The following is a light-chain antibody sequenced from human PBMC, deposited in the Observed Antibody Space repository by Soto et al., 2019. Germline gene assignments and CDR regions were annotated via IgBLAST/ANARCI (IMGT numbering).Light chain of an antibody. J-gene: IGKJ3*01. Sequence: EIVLTQSPATLSLPPGERATLSCRASQSVSSYLAWYQQKPGQAPRLLIYDASNRATGIPARFSGSGPGTDFTLTISSLEPEDFAVYYCQQRITFGPGTKVDIK. CDR1: QSVSSY. CDR2: DAS. V-gene: IGKV3-11*01. CDR3: QQRIT.